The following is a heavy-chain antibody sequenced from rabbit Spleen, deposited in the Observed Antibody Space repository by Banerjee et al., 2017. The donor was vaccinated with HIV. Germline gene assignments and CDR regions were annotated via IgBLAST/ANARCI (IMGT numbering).Heavy chain of an antibody. CDR2: IYAGSTGTL. CDR1: GFSFSSTHW. J-gene: IGHJ4*01. Sequence: QSLEESGGDLVKPGASLTLTCTASGFSFSSTHWIYWVRQAPGKGLEWIGTIYAGSTGTLDYASWAKGRFTISKTSSTTVTLQMTSLTAADTATYFCTRNFDLWGQGTLVTVS. V-gene: IGHV1S40*01. CDR3: TRNFDL.